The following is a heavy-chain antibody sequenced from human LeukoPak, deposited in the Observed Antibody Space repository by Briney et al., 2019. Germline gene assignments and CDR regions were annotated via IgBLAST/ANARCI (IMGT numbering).Heavy chain of an antibody. CDR1: GYTFTSYD. V-gene: IGHV1-8*02. Sequence: ASVKVSCKASGYTFTSYDINWVRQATGQGLEWMGWMNPNSGNTAYAQKFQGRVTMTRDMSTSTVYMELSSLRSEDTAVYYCARERRVVAAQKDAFDIWGQGTMVTVSS. J-gene: IGHJ3*02. CDR2: MNPNSGNT. D-gene: IGHD2-15*01. CDR3: ARERRVVAAQKDAFDI.